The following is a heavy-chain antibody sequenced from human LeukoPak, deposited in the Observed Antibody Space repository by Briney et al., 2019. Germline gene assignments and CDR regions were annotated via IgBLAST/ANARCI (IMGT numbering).Heavy chain of an antibody. D-gene: IGHD3-9*01. J-gene: IGHJ5*02. Sequence: SETLSLTCTVSDGSISDSYWSWIRQSPGKGLEWIGYIFYTGSTNYNPSLKSRVTISVDTSKNQFSLKLSSVTAADTAVYYCATLTGYSSESWFDPWGQGILVTVSS. CDR1: DGSISDSY. CDR2: IFYTGST. CDR3: ATLTGYSSESWFDP. V-gene: IGHV4-59*01.